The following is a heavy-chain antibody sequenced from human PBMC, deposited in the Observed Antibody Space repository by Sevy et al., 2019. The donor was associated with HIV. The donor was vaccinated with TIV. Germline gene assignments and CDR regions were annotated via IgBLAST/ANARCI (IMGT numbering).Heavy chain of an antibody. J-gene: IGHJ4*02. CDR1: GYSFTGYF. Sequence: ASVKVPCKASGYSFTGYFIHWVRQAPGQGLEWMGWINPSSGGTMSAQKFHDKVTMTRDTSINTAYLELSRLRSDDTAVYYCARELDDFWSGYQFWGQGTLVTVSS. D-gene: IGHD3-3*01. CDR3: ARELDDFWSGYQF. CDR2: INPSSGGT. V-gene: IGHV1-2*02.